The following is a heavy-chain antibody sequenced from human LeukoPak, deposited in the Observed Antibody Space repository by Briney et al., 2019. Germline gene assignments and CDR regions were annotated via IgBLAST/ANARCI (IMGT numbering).Heavy chain of an antibody. CDR1: GFIFSSYT. CDR2: ISSSSSYI. CDR3: ARDTLASRTTDY. J-gene: IGHJ4*02. Sequence: PGGSLRLSCAASGFIFSSYTINWVRQAPGKGPEWVSSISSSSSYIYYADSVKGRFTISRDNARNSLYPQMNSLRAEDTAVYYCARDTLASRTTDYWGQGTLVTVSS. V-gene: IGHV3-21*01. D-gene: IGHD1-1*01.